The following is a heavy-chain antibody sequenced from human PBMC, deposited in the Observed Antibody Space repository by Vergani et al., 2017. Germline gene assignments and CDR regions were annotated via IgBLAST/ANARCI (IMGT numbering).Heavy chain of an antibody. J-gene: IGHJ4*02. CDR3: AKAPSITMVRGANGLYFDY. V-gene: IGHV3-23*01. CDR2: ISGSGGST. D-gene: IGHD3-10*01. CDR1: GFTFSSYA. Sequence: EVQLLESGGGLVQPGGSLRLSCAASGFTFSSYAMSWVRQAPGEGLEWVSAISGSGGSTYYADAVNGRFTIARDTSKNTLYLQMNSVRAEDTAVYYCAKAPSITMVRGANGLYFDYWGQGTLVTVSS.